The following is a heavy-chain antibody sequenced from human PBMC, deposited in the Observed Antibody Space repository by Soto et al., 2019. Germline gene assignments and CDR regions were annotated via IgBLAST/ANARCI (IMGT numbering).Heavy chain of an antibody. CDR1: GYTFTSYY. J-gene: IGHJ3*02. CDR3: ARESPAFVVVVAATRDGFDI. Sequence: GASVKVSCKASGYTFTSYYMHWVRQAPGPGLEWMGIINPSGGSTSYAQKFQGRVTMTRDTSTGTVYMELSSLRSEATAVYYCARESPAFVVVVAATRDGFDIWGQGTMVTVSS. D-gene: IGHD2-15*01. V-gene: IGHV1-46*01. CDR2: INPSGGST.